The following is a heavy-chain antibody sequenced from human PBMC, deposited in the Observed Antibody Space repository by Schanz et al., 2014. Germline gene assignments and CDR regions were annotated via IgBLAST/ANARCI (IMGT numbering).Heavy chain of an antibody. D-gene: IGHD1-26*01. J-gene: IGHJ3*02. V-gene: IGHV3-33*06. Sequence: QGKLVASFFFFFPPFLSLSLSLAASFFLYDKSFLHWVRPSPFPFLSWVGVICSDVRKTYYADSVKGRFTISRDNSKNTLYLQMNSLRAEDSAVYYCAKVGPYSGSLGAFDIWGQGTMVTVSS. CDR2: ICSDVRKT. CDR3: AKVGPYSGSLGAFDI. CDR1: FFLYDKSF.